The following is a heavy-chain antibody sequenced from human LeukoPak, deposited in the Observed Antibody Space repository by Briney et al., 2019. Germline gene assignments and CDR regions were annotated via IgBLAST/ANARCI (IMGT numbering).Heavy chain of an antibody. CDR3: ARARHIVVVPAAIRDFDY. CDR2: ISAYNGNT. D-gene: IGHD2-2*02. Sequence: ASVKVSCKASGYTFTSYGISWVRQAPGQGLEWMGWISAYNGNTNYAQKLQGRVTMTTDTSTSTAYMELRSLRSDDTAVYYCARARHIVVVPAAIRDFDYWGQGTLVTVSS. J-gene: IGHJ4*02. V-gene: IGHV1-18*01. CDR1: GYTFTSYG.